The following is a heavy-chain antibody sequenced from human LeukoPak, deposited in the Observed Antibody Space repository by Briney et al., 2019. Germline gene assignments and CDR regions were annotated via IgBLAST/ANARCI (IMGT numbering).Heavy chain of an antibody. J-gene: IGHJ4*02. CDR3: ARRGGSYYNY. V-gene: IGHV1-18*01. CDR2: VSASNGHT. Sequence: GASVKVSCKATGYTFTNYAMSWVRQAPGQGLEWMGRVSASNGHTLYVQKLQGRVTMTTDTSTSTAYMELTSLRSDDTAVYYCARRGGSYYNYWGQGTLVTVSS. CDR1: GYTFTNYA. D-gene: IGHD3-10*01.